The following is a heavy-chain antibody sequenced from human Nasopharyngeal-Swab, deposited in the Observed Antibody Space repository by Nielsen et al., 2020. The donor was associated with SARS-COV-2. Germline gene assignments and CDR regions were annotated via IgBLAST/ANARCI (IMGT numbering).Heavy chain of an antibody. CDR2: ISYDGSNK. CDR3: AKDLLRYCDWLSSYYYYYGMDV. V-gene: IGHV3-30*18. Sequence: WIRQPPGKGLEWVAVISYDGSNKYYADSVKGRFTISRDNSKNTLYLQMNSLRAEDTAVYYWAKDLLRYCDWLSSYYYYYGMDVWGQGTTVTVSS. D-gene: IGHD3-9*01. J-gene: IGHJ6*02.